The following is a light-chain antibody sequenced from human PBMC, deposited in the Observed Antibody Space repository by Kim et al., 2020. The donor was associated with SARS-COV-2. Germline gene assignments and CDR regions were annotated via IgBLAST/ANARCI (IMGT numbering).Light chain of an antibody. CDR2: GAS. CDR3: QQYGSSPPYT. V-gene: IGKV3-20*01. CDR1: QSVSSSY. J-gene: IGKJ2*01. Sequence: EIVLTQSPGTLSLSPGERATLSCRASQSVSSSYLAWYQQKPGQAPRLLIYGASSRATGIPDRFSGSGSGTDFTLTIRRLEPEDFAVYYCQQYGSSPPYTFGQGTKLEI.